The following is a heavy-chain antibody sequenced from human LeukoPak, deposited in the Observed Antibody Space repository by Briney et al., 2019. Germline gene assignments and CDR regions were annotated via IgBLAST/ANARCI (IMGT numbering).Heavy chain of an antibody. Sequence: ASVKVSCKASGYTFTSNDINWVRQATGQGLEWMGWMNPNSGNTGYAQKFQGRVTITRNTSISTAYMELSSLRSEGTAVYYCARRYSSSWYDYWGQGTLVTVSS. J-gene: IGHJ4*02. CDR2: MNPNSGNT. CDR3: ARRYSSSWYDY. D-gene: IGHD6-13*01. V-gene: IGHV1-8*03. CDR1: GYTFTSND.